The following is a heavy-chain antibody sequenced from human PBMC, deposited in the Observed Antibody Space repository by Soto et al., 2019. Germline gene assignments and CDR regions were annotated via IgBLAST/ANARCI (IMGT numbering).Heavy chain of an antibody. D-gene: IGHD3-22*01. V-gene: IGHV4-39*01. CDR1: GGSISSSSYY. J-gene: IGHJ4*02. CDR3: ARSPPYYDSSGHVDY. Sequence: QLQLQESGPGLVKPSETLSLTCTVSGGSISSSSYYWGWIRQPPGKGLEWIGSIYYSGSTYYNPSLKSRVTISVDTSKNQFSLKLSSVTAADTAVYYCARSPPYYDSSGHVDYWGQGTLVTVSS. CDR2: IYYSGST.